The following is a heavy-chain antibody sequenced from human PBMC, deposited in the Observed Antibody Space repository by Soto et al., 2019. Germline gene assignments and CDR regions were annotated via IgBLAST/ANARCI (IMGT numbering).Heavy chain of an antibody. J-gene: IGHJ4*02. CDR2: LNPHSGDT. Sequence: QVQLVQSGAEVKNPVASVKVSCKTSGDTFTGYYMHWVRQAPGQGLEWMGWLNPHSGDTDYAQTFQGRVTMTRDTSISTAYMELSRLRSNDTAFYYCARGYSTGWYSSVFFDYWGQGTLVTVSS. CDR1: GDTFTGYY. CDR3: ARGYSTGWYSSVFFDY. D-gene: IGHD6-19*01. V-gene: IGHV1-2*02.